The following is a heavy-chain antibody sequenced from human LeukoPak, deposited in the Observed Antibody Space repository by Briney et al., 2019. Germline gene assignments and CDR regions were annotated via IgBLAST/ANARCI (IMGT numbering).Heavy chain of an antibody. CDR3: AKDLYSSGWPTFDASDI. V-gene: IGHV3-23*01. Sequence: PGGSLRLSCAASGFTFSSYAMSWVRQAPGKGLEWVSAISGSGGTTYYADSVKGRFTISRDNSKNTLYLQMNSLRAEDTAVYYCAKDLYSSGWPTFDASDIWGQGTMVTVSS. D-gene: IGHD6-19*01. J-gene: IGHJ3*02. CDR2: ISGSGGTT. CDR1: GFTFSSYA.